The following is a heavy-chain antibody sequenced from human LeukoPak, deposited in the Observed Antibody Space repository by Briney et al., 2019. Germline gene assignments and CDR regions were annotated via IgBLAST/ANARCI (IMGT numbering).Heavy chain of an antibody. CDR1: GYSTSSGYY. Sequence: PSETLSLTCTVSGYSTSSGYYWGWIRQPPGKGLEWIGSIYHSGSTKNNPSLKSRVTISVDMSKNQFSLKLSSVTAADTAVYYCARVRMKSIAARWAAFDIWGQGTMVTVSS. CDR2: IYHSGST. V-gene: IGHV4-38-2*02. D-gene: IGHD6-6*01. J-gene: IGHJ3*02. CDR3: ARVRMKSIAARWAAFDI.